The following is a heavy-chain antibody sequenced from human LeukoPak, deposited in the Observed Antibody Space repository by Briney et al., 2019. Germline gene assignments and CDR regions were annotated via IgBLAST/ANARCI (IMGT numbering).Heavy chain of an antibody. Sequence: SETLSLTCAVYGGSFSGYYWSWIRQPPGKGLEWIGEINHNGITNYNPSLKSRVTISVDTSKNQISLKQTSATAADTAVYYCARGGYCGNTRCGGLDSWGQGTLVTVSS. V-gene: IGHV4-34*01. CDR2: INHNGIT. CDR3: ARGGYCGNTRCGGLDS. J-gene: IGHJ4*02. CDR1: GGSFSGYY. D-gene: IGHD2-2*01.